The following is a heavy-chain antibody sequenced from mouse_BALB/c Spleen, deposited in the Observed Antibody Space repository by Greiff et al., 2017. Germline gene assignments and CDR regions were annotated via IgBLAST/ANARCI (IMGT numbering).Heavy chain of an antibody. J-gene: IGHJ4*01. CDR1: GFNIKDTY. D-gene: IGHD2-13*01. Sequence: EVQLQQSGAELVKPGASVKLSCTASGFNIKDTYMHWVKQRPEQGLEWIGRIDPANGNTKYDPKFQGKATITADTSSNTAYLQLSSLTSEDTAVYYCARSYYGDEGYAMDYWGQGTSVTVSS. V-gene: IGHV14-3*02. CDR2: IDPANGNT. CDR3: ARSYYGDEGYAMDY.